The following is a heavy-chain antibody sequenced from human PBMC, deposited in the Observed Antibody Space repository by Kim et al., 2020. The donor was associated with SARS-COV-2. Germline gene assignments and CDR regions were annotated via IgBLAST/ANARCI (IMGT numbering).Heavy chain of an antibody. D-gene: IGHD4-17*01. Sequence: ASVKVSCKASGYTFTRYYMHWVRQAPGQELEWMGIINPSGGSTSYAQKFQGRVTMTRDTSTSTVYMELSSLRSEDTAVYYCARDLTVTTQYYYYYYGMDVWGQGTTVTVSS. CDR1: GYTFTRYY. J-gene: IGHJ6*02. CDR2: INPSGGST. CDR3: ARDLTVTTQYYYYYYGMDV. V-gene: IGHV1-46*03.